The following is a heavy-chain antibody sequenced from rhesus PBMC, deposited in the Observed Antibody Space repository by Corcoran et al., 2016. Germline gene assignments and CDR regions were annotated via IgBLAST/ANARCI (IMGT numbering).Heavy chain of an antibody. V-gene: IGHV4-147*01. CDR3: ARDAVSLDV. J-gene: IGHJ5-2*02. CDR1: GISITTNY. Sequence: QVQLQESGPGLVKPSGTLSLTCAVSGISITTNYWTWIRQSPGKGLEGIGYVSGSSGSTSYNPSLISRVTISKDPSENQFYLRLNSMTAADTAVYYCARDAVSLDVWGRGLLVTVSS. CDR2: VSGSSGST.